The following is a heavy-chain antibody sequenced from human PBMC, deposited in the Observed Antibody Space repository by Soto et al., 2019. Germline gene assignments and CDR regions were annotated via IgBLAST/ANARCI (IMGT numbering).Heavy chain of an antibody. Sequence: EVQLLESGGGLVQPGGPLRLSCAAPGFTFSSYAMSWVRQAPGKGLEWVSTISGSGDSTYYADSLKGRFTISRDNSKNTLYLQMNSLRAEDTALYYCAIPGLRYCSGGSCPFDPWGQGTLVTVSS. CDR2: ISGSGDST. CDR1: GFTFSSYA. V-gene: IGHV3-23*01. J-gene: IGHJ5*02. D-gene: IGHD2-15*01. CDR3: AIPGLRYCSGGSCPFDP.